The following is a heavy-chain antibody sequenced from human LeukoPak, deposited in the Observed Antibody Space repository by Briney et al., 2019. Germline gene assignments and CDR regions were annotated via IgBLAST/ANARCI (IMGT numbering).Heavy chain of an antibody. J-gene: IGHJ4*02. Sequence: GGSLRLSWAASGFTFDDYGMSWVRQAPGKGLEWVSGINWNGGSTGYADSVKGRFTISRDNAKNSLYLQMNSLRAEDTASYYCARDGGSYSDYWGQGTLVTVSS. CDR2: INWNGGST. V-gene: IGHV3-20*04. CDR1: GFTFDDYG. CDR3: ARDGGSYSDY. D-gene: IGHD1-26*01.